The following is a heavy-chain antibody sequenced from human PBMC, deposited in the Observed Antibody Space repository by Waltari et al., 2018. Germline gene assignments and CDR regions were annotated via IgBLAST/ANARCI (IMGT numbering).Heavy chain of an antibody. J-gene: IGHJ4*02. D-gene: IGHD3-22*01. CDR1: GFTFSNAW. Sequence: EVQLVESGGGLVKPGGSLRLSCAASGFTFSNAWMNWVRQAPGKGREWVSRIKSKTDGGTTDYAAPVKGRFTISRDDSKNTLYLQMNSLKTEDTAVYYCTTHYYDSSGYSDYWGQGTLVTVSS. CDR3: TTHYYDSSGYSDY. CDR2: IKSKTDGGTT. V-gene: IGHV3-15*07.